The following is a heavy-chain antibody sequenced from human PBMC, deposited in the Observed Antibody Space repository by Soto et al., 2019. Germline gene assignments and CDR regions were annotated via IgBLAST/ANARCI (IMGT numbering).Heavy chain of an antibody. D-gene: IGHD6-13*01. Sequence: GGSLRLSCAASGFTFSSYAMSWVRQAPGKGLEWVSAISGSGGSTYYADSVKGRFTISRDNSKNTLYLQMNSLRAEDRAVYYCATAESGIAAAGYYYFDYWGQGTLVTVSS. CDR1: GFTFSSYA. V-gene: IGHV3-23*01. CDR3: ATAESGIAAAGYYYFDY. J-gene: IGHJ4*02. CDR2: ISGSGGST.